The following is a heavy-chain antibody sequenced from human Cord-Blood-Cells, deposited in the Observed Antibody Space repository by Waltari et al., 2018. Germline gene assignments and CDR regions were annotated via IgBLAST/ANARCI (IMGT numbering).Heavy chain of an antibody. Sequence: QLQLQESGPGLVKPPETLSPTCLVPGGPISSSSYYWGWIRQPPGKGLEWIGSIYYSGSTYYNPSLKSRVTISVDTSKNQFSLKLSSVTAADTAVYYCARLTYDSSGYFIDYWGQGTLVTVSS. CDR2: IYYSGST. CDR1: GGPISSSSYY. V-gene: IGHV4-39*01. J-gene: IGHJ4*02. D-gene: IGHD3-22*01. CDR3: ARLTYDSSGYFIDY.